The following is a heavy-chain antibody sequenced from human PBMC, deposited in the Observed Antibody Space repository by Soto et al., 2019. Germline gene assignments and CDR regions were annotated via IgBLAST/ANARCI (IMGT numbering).Heavy chain of an antibody. CDR3: ARGGIRIVVVTAIPDGMDV. D-gene: IGHD2-21*02. J-gene: IGHJ6*02. CDR1: GGTFSSYA. V-gene: IGHV1-69*13. CDR2: IIPIFGTA. Sequence: SVKVSCKASGGTFSSYAISWVRQAPGQGLEWMGGIIPIFGTANYAQKFQGRVTITADESTSTAYMELSSLRSEDTAVYYCARGGIRIVVVTAIPDGMDVWGQGTTVTVS.